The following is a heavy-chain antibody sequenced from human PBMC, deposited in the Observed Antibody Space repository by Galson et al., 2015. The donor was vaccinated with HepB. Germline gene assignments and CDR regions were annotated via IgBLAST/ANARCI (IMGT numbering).Heavy chain of an antibody. J-gene: IGHJ6*03. CDR3: ARAGENRPYDYYYYYKDV. V-gene: IGHV1-69*13. CDR1: GGTFSSYG. CDR2: IVPIFGTA. D-gene: IGHD3-16*01. Sequence: SVKVSCKASGGTFSSYGISWVRQAPGQGLEWMGGIVPIFGTAHYAQKFRGRVTITADESTSTAYMELSSLRSEDTAIYYCARAGENRPYDYYYYYKDVWGKGTTVTVSS.